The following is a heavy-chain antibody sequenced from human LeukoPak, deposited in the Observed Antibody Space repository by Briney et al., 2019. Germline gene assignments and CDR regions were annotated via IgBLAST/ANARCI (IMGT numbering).Heavy chain of an antibody. CDR3: AKEFNRGLPDY. D-gene: IGHD2-21*01. CDR1: GNYW. CDR2: ISYDGSNE. Sequence: PGGSLRLSCAASGNYWMHWVRQAPGKGLEWVAVISYDGSNEYYADSVKGRFTISRDNSKNTLYLQMSSLRAEDTAVYYCAKEFNRGLPDYWGQGTLVTVPS. J-gene: IGHJ4*02. V-gene: IGHV3-30*18.